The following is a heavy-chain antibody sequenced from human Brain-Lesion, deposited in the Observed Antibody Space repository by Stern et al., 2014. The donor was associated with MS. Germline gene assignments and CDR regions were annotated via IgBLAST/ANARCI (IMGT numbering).Heavy chain of an antibody. CDR1: GYTLTEFY. CDR3: ATLSPGSVGNYYRHFDY. D-gene: IGHD1-26*01. Sequence: VQLVESGAEVQKPGASVKVSCKVSGYTLTEFYMNWVRQAPRKGLEWMGGFDTEDGEQIYAQKLPGRVTMTATTSTATHYTDVSMLRSEDTSVYYFATLSPGSVGNYYRHFDYWGQGTLVAVSS. CDR2: FDTEDGEQ. V-gene: IGHV1-24*01. J-gene: IGHJ4*02.